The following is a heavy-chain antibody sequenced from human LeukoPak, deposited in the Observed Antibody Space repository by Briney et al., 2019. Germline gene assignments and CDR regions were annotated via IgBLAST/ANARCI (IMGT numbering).Heavy chain of an antibody. CDR2: IYHSGST. CDR3: ARHLYCSSTSCYRAQYYYYYMDV. CDR1: GGSISSSNW. D-gene: IGHD2-2*01. Sequence: SETLSLTCAVSGGSISSSNWWSWVRQPPGKGLEWIGEIYHSGSTNYNPSLKSRVTISVDTSKNQFSLKLSSVTAADTAVYYCARHLYCSSTSCYRAQYYYYYMDVWGKGTTVTVSS. J-gene: IGHJ6*03. V-gene: IGHV4-4*02.